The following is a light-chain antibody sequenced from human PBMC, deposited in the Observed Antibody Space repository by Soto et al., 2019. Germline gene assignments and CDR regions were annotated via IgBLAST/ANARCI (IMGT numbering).Light chain of an antibody. V-gene: IGKV3-11*01. J-gene: IGKJ5*01. CDR3: QHRSNRFPIT. CDR2: DTY. CDR1: QSVSDY. Sequence: EIVFRHAPSSPSFFPKEGETPSSKGSQSVSDYLAWYQQKPGQAPRLLIYDTYKRVTGIPSRFSGSGSGTDFTLTISSLEPEDFALYFCQHRSNRFPITFGQGTRLEIK.